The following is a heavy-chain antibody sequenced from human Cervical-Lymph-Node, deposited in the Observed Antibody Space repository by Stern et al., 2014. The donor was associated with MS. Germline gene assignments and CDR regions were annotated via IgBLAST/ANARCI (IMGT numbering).Heavy chain of an antibody. Sequence: QLQLQESGPGLVKPSETLSLTCSVSGGSISSNDYYWGWIRQPPGNGLEWIGSFYSGGNTYYNPSLQSRVTISEDTSKNQFSLKLSSVTTTDTAVYYCVREFWSIPMRLNWFDPWGQGTLVTVSS. D-gene: IGHD3-3*01. J-gene: IGHJ5*02. V-gene: IGHV4-39*02. CDR3: VREFWSIPMRLNWFDP. CDR2: FYSGGNT. CDR1: GGSISSNDYY.